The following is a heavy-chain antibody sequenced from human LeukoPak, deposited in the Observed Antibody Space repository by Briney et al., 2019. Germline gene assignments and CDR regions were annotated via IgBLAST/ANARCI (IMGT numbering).Heavy chain of an antibody. CDR1: GYTFTSYD. CDR2: MNPNSGNT. J-gene: IGHJ5*02. Sequence: ASVKVSCKASGYTFTSYDINWVRQATGQGLEWMGWMNPNSGNTGYAQKFQGRVTITRNTSISTAYMELSSLRSEDTAVYYCARGKAESIRYFDPNGGWFDPWGQGTLVTVSS. CDR3: ARGKAESIRYFDPNGGWFDP. V-gene: IGHV1-8*03. D-gene: IGHD3-9*01.